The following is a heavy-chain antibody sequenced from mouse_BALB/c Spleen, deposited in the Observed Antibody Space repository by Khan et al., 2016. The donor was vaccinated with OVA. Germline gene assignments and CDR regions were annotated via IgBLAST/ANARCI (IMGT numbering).Heavy chain of an antibody. CDR2: ILPGSGNT. V-gene: IGHV1-9*01. CDR1: GYTFSSYW. CDR3: ARGGYGGLAY. D-gene: IGHD2-2*01. J-gene: IGHJ3*01. Sequence: QVQLQQSGAELMKPGASVKISCKATGYTFSSYWIEWVKQRPGHGLEWIGDILPGSGNTNYNEKFRGKATLTADTSSNTASMQLGSLTSEGSAVYYCARGGYGGLAYWGQGTLVTVSA.